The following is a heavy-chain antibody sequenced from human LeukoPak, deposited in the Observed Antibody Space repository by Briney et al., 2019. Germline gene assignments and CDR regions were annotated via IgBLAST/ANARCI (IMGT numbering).Heavy chain of an antibody. J-gene: IGHJ5*02. D-gene: IGHD3-22*01. Sequence: GGSLRLSCAASGLIFSDYYMSWVRQAPGKGLEWLSYISSSSSTVYYADSVKGRFTISRDNSKNTLYLQMNSLRAEDTAVYYCAKEGGYYHWGQGTLVTVSS. CDR3: AKEGGYYH. CDR2: ISSSSSTV. CDR1: GLIFSDYY. V-gene: IGHV3-11*01.